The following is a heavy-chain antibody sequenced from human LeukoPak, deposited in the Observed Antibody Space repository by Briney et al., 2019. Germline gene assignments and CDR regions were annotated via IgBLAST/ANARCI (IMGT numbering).Heavy chain of an antibody. CDR3: ARETPYCSSTSCPDAAAGGLPSYFDY. D-gene: IGHD2-2*01. V-gene: IGHV4-30-2*01. Sequence: PSQTLYLTCTVSGGSISSGGYYWSWIRQPPGKGLEWIGYIYHSGSTYYNPSLKSRVTISVDRSKNQFSLKLSSVTAADTAVYYCARETPYCSSTSCPDAAAGGLPSYFDYWGQGTLVTVSS. CDR2: IYHSGST. J-gene: IGHJ4*02. CDR1: GGSISSGGYY.